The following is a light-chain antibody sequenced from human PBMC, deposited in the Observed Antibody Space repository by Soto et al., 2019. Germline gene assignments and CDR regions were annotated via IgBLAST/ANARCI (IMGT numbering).Light chain of an antibody. V-gene: IGKV3-15*01. Sequence: EIVLTQSPGTLSVSPGERATLSCRASQSVSSKLAWYQQKPGQATRLLFYGAYTGATGIPARFSGSGSETDFTLSISRLRSEDFAVYYCQQYNNWPGTFGQGTKVEIK. CDR2: GAY. J-gene: IGKJ1*01. CDR1: QSVSSK. CDR3: QQYNNWPGT.